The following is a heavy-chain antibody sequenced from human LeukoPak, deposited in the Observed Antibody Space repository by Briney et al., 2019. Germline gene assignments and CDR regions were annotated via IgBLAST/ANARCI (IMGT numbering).Heavy chain of an antibody. Sequence: SETLSLTCALYGGSFSGYYWSWIRQPPGKGLEGIGEINHRGSTNYNPSLKRRVTISIDTSRKQFSLKMTSVTAADTAVYYCVREMEVGQYDAFDIWGQGEWSPSLQ. CDR1: GGSFSGYY. V-gene: IGHV4-34*01. D-gene: IGHD1-26*01. J-gene: IGHJ3*02. CDR3: VREMEVGQYDAFDI. CDR2: INHRGST.